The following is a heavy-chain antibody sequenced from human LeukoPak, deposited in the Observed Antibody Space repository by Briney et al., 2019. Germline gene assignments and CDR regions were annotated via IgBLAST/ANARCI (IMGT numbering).Heavy chain of an antibody. D-gene: IGHD5-12*01. CDR3: ARHSRSGSGGYENAFDI. CDR2: IYSGGST. CDR1: GGSISSSSYY. V-gene: IGHV4-39*01. Sequence: SETLSLTCTVSGGSISSSSYYWAWLRQSPGKGLEWIGNIYSGGSTYYTPSLKSRVTISVDTSKNQFSLKLSSVTAADTAIYFCARHSRSGSGGYENAFDIWGQGTMVTVSS. J-gene: IGHJ3*02.